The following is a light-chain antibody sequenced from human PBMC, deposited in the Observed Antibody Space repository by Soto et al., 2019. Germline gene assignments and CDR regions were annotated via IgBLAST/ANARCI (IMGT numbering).Light chain of an antibody. CDR1: QSISNY. V-gene: IGKV1-39*01. CDR3: QQSYSSPPCT. J-gene: IGKJ2*02. Sequence: DIQMTQSPSSLSASVGDRVTITCRASQSISNYLNWYQQKPGKAPKLLIYAASRLQSGVPSRFSGSGSGTDFTLTISSLQPEDFATYYCQQSYSSPPCTCGQGTKVEIK. CDR2: AAS.